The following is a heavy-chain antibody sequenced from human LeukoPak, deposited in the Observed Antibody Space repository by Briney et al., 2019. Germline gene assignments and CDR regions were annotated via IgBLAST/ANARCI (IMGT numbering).Heavy chain of an antibody. D-gene: IGHD6-6*01. V-gene: IGHV4-34*01. CDR3: ARSNGQLRFSARRGHWFDP. CDR2: INHSGST. CDR1: GGSFSGYY. J-gene: IGHJ5*02. Sequence: SETLSLTCAVYGGSFSGYYWSWIRQPPGKGLEWIGEINHSGSTNYNPSLKSRVTISVDTSKNQFSLKLSSVTAADTAVYYCARSNGQLRFSARRGHWFDPWGQGTLVTVSS.